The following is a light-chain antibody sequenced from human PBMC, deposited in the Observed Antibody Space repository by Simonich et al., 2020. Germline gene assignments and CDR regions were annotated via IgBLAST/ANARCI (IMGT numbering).Light chain of an antibody. Sequence: IVMTQSPATLSVSPGERATLSCRASQSVNSNLAWYQQKPGQAPRLPIYGSSTRATGSPARCSGSGSGTEFTLTISSLQSEDFAVYYCQQYNNWWTFGQGTKVEIK. CDR3: QQYNNWWT. CDR1: QSVNSN. V-gene: IGKV3-15*01. J-gene: IGKJ1*01. CDR2: GSS.